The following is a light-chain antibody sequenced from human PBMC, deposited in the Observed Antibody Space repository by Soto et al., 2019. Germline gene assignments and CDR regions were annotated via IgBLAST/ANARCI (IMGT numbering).Light chain of an antibody. CDR2: GAS. CDR1: QSVSSN. CDR3: QQYKNWRPWT. V-gene: IGKV3-15*01. Sequence: EIVMTQSPATLSVSPGERATLSCRASQSVSSNLAWYQQKPGQAPRLLIYGASTRATGIPARFSGSGSGTEFTLTISSLQSEDFAVYYCQQYKNWRPWTFGQGTKVEIK. J-gene: IGKJ1*01.